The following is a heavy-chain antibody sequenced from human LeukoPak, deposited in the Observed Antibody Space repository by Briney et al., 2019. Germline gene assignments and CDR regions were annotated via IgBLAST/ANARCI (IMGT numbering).Heavy chain of an antibody. Sequence: SGTLSLTCTVSGGSVSSGSYYWSWIRQPPGKGLEWIGYIYYSGSTNYNPSLKSRVTISVDTSKNQFSLKLSSVTAADTAVYYCARDYDSSGYYHAFDIWGQGTMVTVSS. J-gene: IGHJ3*02. CDR3: ARDYDSSGYYHAFDI. D-gene: IGHD3-22*01. CDR1: GGSVSSGSYY. V-gene: IGHV4-61*01. CDR2: IYYSGST.